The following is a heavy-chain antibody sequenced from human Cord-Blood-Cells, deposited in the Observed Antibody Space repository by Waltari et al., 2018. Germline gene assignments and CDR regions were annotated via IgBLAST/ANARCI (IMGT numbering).Heavy chain of an antibody. V-gene: IGHV4-39*01. J-gene: IGHJ5*02. CDR1: GGSISSSSYY. CDR3: AGTGDVLDWFDP. D-gene: IGHD7-27*01. CDR2: IYYSGST. Sequence: QLQLQESGPGLVKPSETLSLTCTVSGGSISSSSYYWGWIRQPPGKGLEWIGSIYYSGSTYYNPALRSRVTITVDTSKNQCSRKLSSVTAADTAVYYCAGTGDVLDWFDPWGQGTLVTVAS.